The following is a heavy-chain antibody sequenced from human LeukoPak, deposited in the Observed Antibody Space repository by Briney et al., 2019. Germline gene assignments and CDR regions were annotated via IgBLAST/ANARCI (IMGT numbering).Heavy chain of an antibody. J-gene: IGHJ3*02. CDR2: IYYSGST. CDR1: GASITNYY. CDR3: ARDRGYLDGFDI. D-gene: IGHD3-10*01. V-gene: IGHV4-59*01. Sequence: SETLSLTCTVSGASITNYYWSWIRQPPGKGLEWIGHIYYSGSTNYNPSLNSRVTISIDKSNNQFSLKVNSVTAADTAVYYCARDRGYLDGFDIWGQGTMVTVSS.